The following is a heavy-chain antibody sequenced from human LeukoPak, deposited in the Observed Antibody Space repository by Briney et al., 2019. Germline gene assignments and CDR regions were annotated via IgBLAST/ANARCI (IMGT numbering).Heavy chain of an antibody. V-gene: IGHV3-30*03. J-gene: IGHJ4*02. CDR3: ARVGHTDSGEL. CDR2: ISYDGSNK. D-gene: IGHD1-26*01. CDR1: GFTFSSYG. Sequence: GRSLRLSCAATGFTFSSYGMHWVRQAPGTGLEWVAVISYDGSNKYYADSVKGRFTISRDNSKNTLYLQMNSLRAEDTAVYYCARVGHTDSGELWGQGTLVTVSS.